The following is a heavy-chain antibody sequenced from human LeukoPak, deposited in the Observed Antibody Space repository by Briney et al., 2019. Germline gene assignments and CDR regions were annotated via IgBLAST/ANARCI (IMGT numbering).Heavy chain of an antibody. CDR2: IYYTGSS. CDR3: ARGVYSSGYYYYFDS. D-gene: IGHD3-22*01. J-gene: IGHJ4*02. Sequence: PSETLSLTCTVSGGPISTYYWSWIRQSPGKGLEWIGHIYYTGSSSYNPSLRGRVSISVDTSKNQFSLRLSSVTVADTAIYYCARGVYSSGYYYYFDSWGQGALVTVSS. CDR1: GGPISTYY. V-gene: IGHV4-59*01.